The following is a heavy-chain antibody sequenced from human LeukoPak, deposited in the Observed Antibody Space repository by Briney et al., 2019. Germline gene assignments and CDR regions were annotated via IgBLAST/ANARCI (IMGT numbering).Heavy chain of an antibody. V-gene: IGHV3-48*03. Sequence: GGSLRLSCAASGFTFSSYEMNWVRQAPGKGLEWVSYISSSGSTIYYADSVKGRFTISRDNAKNSLYLQMNNLRAEDTAVYYCARDSGGSQYHAFDYWGQGTLVTVSS. CDR1: GFTFSSYE. CDR2: ISSSGSTI. CDR3: ARDSGGSQYHAFDY. J-gene: IGHJ4*02. D-gene: IGHD2-15*01.